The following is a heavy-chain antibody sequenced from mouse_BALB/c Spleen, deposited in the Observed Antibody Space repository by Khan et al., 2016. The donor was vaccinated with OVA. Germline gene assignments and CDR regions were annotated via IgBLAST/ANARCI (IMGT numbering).Heavy chain of an antibody. J-gene: IGHJ2*01. V-gene: IGHV1S56*01. CDR1: GYTFTSYD. D-gene: IGHD2-4*01. CDR3: ARGELRLYLDY. Sequence: LQESGPELVKPGALVKISCKASGYTFTSYDINWVTPRPGQGLEWLGWIYPGDGSTHYNETFKGKAPLPSAQSSRTASMPLRSLTAENSAVYFCARGELRLYLDYWGQGTTLTVSS. CDR2: IYPGDGST.